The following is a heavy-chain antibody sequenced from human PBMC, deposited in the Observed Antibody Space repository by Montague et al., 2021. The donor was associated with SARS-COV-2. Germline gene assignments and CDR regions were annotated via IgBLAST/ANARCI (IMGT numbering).Heavy chain of an antibody. J-gene: IGHJ4*02. CDR1: GGSISSSNY. V-gene: IGHV4-4*02. CDR3: ASQGVFSYTMGES. D-gene: IGHD1-26*01. CDR2: VYHGGRN. Sequence: SETLSLTCAVSGGSISSSNYWIWVRQPPGKGLEWIGEVYHGGRNNYKPSLKSRVTISVDKYKNQLSLKLSSVTAAATAVYYCASQGVFSYTMGESWGQGTLVTVSS.